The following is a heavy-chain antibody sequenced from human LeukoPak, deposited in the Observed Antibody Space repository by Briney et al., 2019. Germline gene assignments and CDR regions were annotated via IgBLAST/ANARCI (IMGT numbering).Heavy chain of an antibody. Sequence: PGGSLRLSCAASGFTFSSYSMSWFRQAPGKGLEWVGLIRSKAYGGTTEYAASVKGRFTISRDDSKSIAYLQMNSLKTEDTAVYYCTRDRRYCSSTSCNPGFDYWGQGTLVTVSS. D-gene: IGHD2-2*01. CDR1: GFTFSSYS. CDR3: TRDRRYCSSTSCNPGFDY. CDR2: IRSKAYGGTT. J-gene: IGHJ4*02. V-gene: IGHV3-49*03.